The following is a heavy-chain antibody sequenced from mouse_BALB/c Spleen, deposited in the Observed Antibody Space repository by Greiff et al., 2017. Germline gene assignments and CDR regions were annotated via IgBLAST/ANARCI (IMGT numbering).Heavy chain of an antibody. V-gene: IGHV5-12-2*01. J-gene: IGHJ1*01. CDR3: ARHPTMITTGYFDV. CDR2: ISNGGGST. CDR1: GFTFSSYT. D-gene: IGHD2-4*01. Sequence: EVHLVESGGGLVQPGGSLKLSCAASGFTFSSYTMSWVRQTPEKRLEWVAYISNGGGSTYYPDTVKGRFTISRDNAKNTLYLQMSSLKSEDTAMYYCARHPTMITTGYFDVWGAGTTVTVSS.